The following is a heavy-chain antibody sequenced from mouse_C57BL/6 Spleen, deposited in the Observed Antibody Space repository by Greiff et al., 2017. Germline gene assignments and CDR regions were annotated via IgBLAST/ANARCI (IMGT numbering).Heavy chain of an antibody. CDR2: ISSGSSTI. V-gene: IGHV5-17*01. CDR3: ARPFTTGRGWFAY. D-gene: IGHD1-1*01. CDR1: GFTFSDYG. J-gene: IGHJ3*01. Sequence: EVQVVESGGGLVKPGGSLKLSCAASGFTFSDYGMHWVRQAPEKGLEWVAYISSGSSTIYYADTVKSRFTISRDNAKNTLFLQMTSLRSEDTAMYYCARPFTTGRGWFAYWGQGTLVTVSA.